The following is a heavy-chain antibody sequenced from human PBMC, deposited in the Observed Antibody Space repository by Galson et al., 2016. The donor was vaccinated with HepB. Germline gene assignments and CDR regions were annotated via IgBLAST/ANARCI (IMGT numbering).Heavy chain of an antibody. Sequence: SVKVSCKASGYTFTSYDINWVRQATGQGLEWMGWMKPNSGTTGYAQKFQGRVTMARNSSISTAYMELSSLRSEDTAVYYCTSATGKSVGFDYWGRGTLVTVSS. CDR1: GYTFTSYD. CDR2: MKPNSGTT. J-gene: IGHJ4*02. V-gene: IGHV1-8*01. CDR3: TSATGKSVGFDY.